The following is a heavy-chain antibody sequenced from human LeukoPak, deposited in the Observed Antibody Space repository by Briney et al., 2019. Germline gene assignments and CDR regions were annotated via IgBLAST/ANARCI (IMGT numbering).Heavy chain of an antibody. D-gene: IGHD3-9*01. CDR2: IYSGGST. CDR3: ARGPSWGYDILTV. J-gene: IGHJ4*02. CDR1: GFTVSSNY. Sequence: GGSLRLSCAASGFTVSSNYMSWVRQAPGKGLEWVSVIYSGGSTYYADSVKGRFTISRDNSKNTLYLQMNSLSAEDTAVYYCARGPSWGYDILTVWGQGTLVTVSS. V-gene: IGHV3-53*01.